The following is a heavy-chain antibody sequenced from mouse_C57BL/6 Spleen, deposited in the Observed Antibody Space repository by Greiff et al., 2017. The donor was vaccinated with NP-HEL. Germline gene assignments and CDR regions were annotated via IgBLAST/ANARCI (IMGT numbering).Heavy chain of an antibody. CDR2: IRSKSNNYAT. D-gene: IGHD1-1*01. CDR1: GFSFNTYA. J-gene: IGHJ1*03. Sequence: EVQLVESGGGLVQPKGSLTLSCAASGFSFNTYAMNWVRQAPGKGLEWVARIRSKSNNYATYYADSVKDRFTISRDDSESMLYLQMNNLKTEDTAMYYCVRHRGYGSSYVWYFDVWGTGTTVTVSS. CDR3: VRHRGYGSSYVWYFDV. V-gene: IGHV10-1*01.